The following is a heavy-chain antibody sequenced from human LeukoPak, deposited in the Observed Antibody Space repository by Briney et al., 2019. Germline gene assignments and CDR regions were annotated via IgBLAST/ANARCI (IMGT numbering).Heavy chain of an antibody. CDR2: IKDKTDGGTT. CDR3: TTFLEIDYYYYGMDV. D-gene: IGHD2/OR15-2a*01. V-gene: IGHV3-15*01. Sequence: GGSLRLSCAASGFTFSNYAMSWVRQAPGKGLEWVGRIKDKTDGGTTDYAAPVKGRFTISRDDSKDTLYLQMNSLKTEDTAVYYCTTFLEIDYYYYGMDVWGQGTTVTVSS. CDR1: GFTFSNYA. J-gene: IGHJ6*02.